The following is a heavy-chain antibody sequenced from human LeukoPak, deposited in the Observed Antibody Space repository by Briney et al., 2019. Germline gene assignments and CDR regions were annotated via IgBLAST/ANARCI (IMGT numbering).Heavy chain of an antibody. D-gene: IGHD5-18*01. CDR1: GGSISSGDYY. CDR2: IYYSGST. Sequence: SQTLSLTCTVSGGSISSGDYYWRWLRQPPGKGLEWIGYIYYSGSTYYNPSLKSRVTISVDTSKNQFSLKLSSVTAADTAVYYCARVGLGYGYFDYWGQGTLVTVSS. CDR3: ARVGLGYGYFDY. V-gene: IGHV4-30-4*08. J-gene: IGHJ4*02.